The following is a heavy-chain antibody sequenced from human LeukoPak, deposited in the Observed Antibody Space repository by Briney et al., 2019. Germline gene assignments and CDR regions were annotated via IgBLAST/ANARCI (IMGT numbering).Heavy chain of an antibody. CDR2: IYENGGTT. D-gene: IGHD1-1*01. CDR1: GFTFRSHA. CDR3: ARGHGTAPPSPCY. V-gene: IGHV3-23*01. J-gene: IGHJ4*02. Sequence: GGSLRLSCVGSGFTFRSHAMSWVRQAPEKGLEFVSGIYENGGTTYYADSVKGRFSISRDNSKNSLYLQMNSLRAEDTAVYYCARGHGTAPPSPCYWGQGTLVTVSS.